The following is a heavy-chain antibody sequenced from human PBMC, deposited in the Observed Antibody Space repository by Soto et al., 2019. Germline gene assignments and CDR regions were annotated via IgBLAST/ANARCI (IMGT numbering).Heavy chain of an antibody. CDR2: IIPILGIA. CDR3: ARATGIAAAPFDY. D-gene: IGHD6-13*01. V-gene: IGHV1-69*02. J-gene: IGHJ4*02. CDR1: GGTFSSYT. Sequence: ASVKVSCKASGGTFSSYTISWVRQAPGQGLEWMGRIIPILGIANYAQKFQGRVTITADKSTSTAYMELSSLRSEDTAVYYCARATGIAAAPFDYWGQGTLVTVSS.